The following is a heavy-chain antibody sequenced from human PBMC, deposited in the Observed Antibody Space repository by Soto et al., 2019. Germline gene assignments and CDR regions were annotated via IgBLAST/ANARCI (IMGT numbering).Heavy chain of an antibody. CDR1: GFTFSNYA. Sequence: GGSLRLSCAASGFTFSNYAITWVRQAPGKGLQWVSIISGSGDTSYYADSVKGRFTISRDISRNTLYLQMNSLRAGDSAKYYCAKEGTSGLYYFDSWGPGTLVTVSS. CDR2: ISGSGDTS. D-gene: IGHD6-19*01. J-gene: IGHJ4*02. CDR3: AKEGTSGLYYFDS. V-gene: IGHV3-23*01.